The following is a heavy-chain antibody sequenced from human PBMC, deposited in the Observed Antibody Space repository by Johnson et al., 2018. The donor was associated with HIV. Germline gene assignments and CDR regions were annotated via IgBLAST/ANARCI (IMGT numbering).Heavy chain of an antibody. V-gene: IGHV3-30*02. CDR1: GFTFSSYG. CDR2: IRYDRSNK. J-gene: IGHJ3*02. D-gene: IGHD1-7*01. Sequence: QVQLVESGGGVVQPGGSLRLSCAASGFTFSSYGMHWVRQAPGKGLEWVAFIRYDRSNKYYADSVKGRFTISRDNSKNTLYLQMNSLRAEDTAVYYCAKRVSTGTTRVHELDDAFDIWGQGTMVTVSS. CDR3: AKRVSTGTTRVHELDDAFDI.